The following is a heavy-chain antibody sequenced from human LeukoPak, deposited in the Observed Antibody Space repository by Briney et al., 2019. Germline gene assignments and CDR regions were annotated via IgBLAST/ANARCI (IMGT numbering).Heavy chain of an antibody. V-gene: IGHV1-69*13. CDR2: IIPIFGTA. D-gene: IGHD6-13*01. Sequence: SVTVSCKASGGTFSSYAISWVRQAPGQGLEWMGGIIPIFGTANYAQKFQGRATITADESTSTAYMELSSLRSEDTAVYYCARVVAAAEFDYWGQGTLVTVSS. CDR1: GGTFSSYA. CDR3: ARVVAAAEFDY. J-gene: IGHJ4*02.